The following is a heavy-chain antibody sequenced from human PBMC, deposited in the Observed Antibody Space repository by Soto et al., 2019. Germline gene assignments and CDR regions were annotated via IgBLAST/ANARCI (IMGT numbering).Heavy chain of an antibody. J-gene: IGHJ5*02. Sequence: VKVSCKTSGYTFSNYGITWVRQAPGQPLEWLGWISLYSDGTNYAQKFQGRVSMTTDTSTTTAYMELRSLRSDDTAVYYCARVVPGAEAWFGPWGQGTLVTVPS. D-gene: IGHD2-2*01. CDR3: ARVVPGAEAWFGP. CDR1: GYTFSNYG. V-gene: IGHV1-18*01. CDR2: ISLYSDGT.